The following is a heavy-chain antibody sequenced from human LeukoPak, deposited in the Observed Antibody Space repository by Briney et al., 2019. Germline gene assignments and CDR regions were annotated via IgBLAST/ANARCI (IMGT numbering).Heavy chain of an antibody. J-gene: IGHJ4*02. D-gene: IGHD5-18*01. Sequence: SETLSITCTVSGGSISSYHWSWIRQPPGKGLEWIGYIYYSGTTNYNPSLRSRVTISVDTSKNQLSLKLSSVTAADTAVYFCARIVPYNYGYVDYWGQGTLVTVSS. V-gene: IGHV4-59*01. CDR1: GGSISSYH. CDR3: ARIVPYNYGYVDY. CDR2: IYYSGTT.